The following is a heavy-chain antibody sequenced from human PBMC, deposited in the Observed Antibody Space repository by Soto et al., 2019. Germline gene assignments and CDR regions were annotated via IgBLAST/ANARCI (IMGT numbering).Heavy chain of an antibody. Sequence: GGSLRLSCAASGFTFSSYDMHWVRQATGKGLEWVSAIGTAGDTYYPGSVKGRFTISRENAKNSLYLQMNSLRAEDTAVYYCARESSVDTAMVPSYYYGMDVWGQGTTVTVSS. D-gene: IGHD5-18*01. CDR1: GFTFSSYD. J-gene: IGHJ6*02. V-gene: IGHV3-13*01. CDR3: ARESSVDTAMVPSYYYGMDV. CDR2: IGTAGDT.